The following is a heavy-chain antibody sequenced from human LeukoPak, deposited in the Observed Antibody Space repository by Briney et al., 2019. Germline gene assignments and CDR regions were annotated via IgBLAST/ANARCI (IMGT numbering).Heavy chain of an antibody. J-gene: IGHJ5*02. V-gene: IGHV4-59*02. CDR3: ARGRFNMIRGVIKTVWFGP. Sequence: SETLSLTCSVSGGSVTDYYWSWIRQPPGKGLEWIGYISDKGVSHYSPSLKSRITISADTSKKQVSLRLTSATAADTAVYYCARGRFNMIRGVIKTVWFGPRTQGTQVTVSS. CDR2: ISDKGVS. D-gene: IGHD3-10*01. CDR1: GGSVTDYY.